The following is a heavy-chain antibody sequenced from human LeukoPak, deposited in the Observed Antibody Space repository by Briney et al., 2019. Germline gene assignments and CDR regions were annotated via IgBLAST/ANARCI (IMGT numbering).Heavy chain of an antibody. D-gene: IGHD1-26*01. CDR1: GDSISSSRFY. J-gene: IGHJ4*02. CDR2: ILYTGRT. CDR3: ARRDVGATIDY. Sequence: PSATLSLTCTVSGDSISSSRFYWAWIRQPPGRGLEWIGSILYTGRTFYSPSLKSRVTISVDTSKNQFSLRLGSVTASDTAVYYCARRDVGATIDYWGQGTLVTVSS. V-gene: IGHV4-39*01.